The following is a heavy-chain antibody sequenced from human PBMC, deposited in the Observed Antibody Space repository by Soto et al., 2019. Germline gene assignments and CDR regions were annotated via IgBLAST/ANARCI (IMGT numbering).Heavy chain of an antibody. J-gene: IGHJ4*02. CDR2: ISWNRGSI. Sequence: EVQLVESGGGLVQPGRSLRLSCAASGFTFDDYAMHWVRQAPGKVLEWVSGISWNRGSIGYADSVKGRFTISRDNAKNSLYLQMNILRAEDTALYYCAQGTVGAMVRPGDFAYWGQGTLVTVSS. CDR3: AQGTVGAMVRPGDFAY. CDR1: GFTFDDYA. D-gene: IGHD3-10*01. V-gene: IGHV3-9*01.